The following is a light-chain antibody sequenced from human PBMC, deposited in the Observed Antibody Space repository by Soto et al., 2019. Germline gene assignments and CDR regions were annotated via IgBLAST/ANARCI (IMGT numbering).Light chain of an antibody. J-gene: IGKJ5*01. CDR2: GAF. V-gene: IGKV3-11*01. CDR1: QTIYSN. Sequence: IMMTQSPATLSVSLGERATLSCRAGQTIYSNVAWYQQKPGQAPRLLIYGAFNRATGIPARFSGSGSGTDFTLTISSLEPEDSAIYYCQQRNIWPPVTFGQGTRLEIK. CDR3: QQRNIWPPVT.